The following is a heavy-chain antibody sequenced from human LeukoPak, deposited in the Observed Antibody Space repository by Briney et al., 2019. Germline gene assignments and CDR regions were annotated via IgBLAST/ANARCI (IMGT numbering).Heavy chain of an antibody. J-gene: IGHJ4*02. Sequence: AGGSLRLSCAASGFTFSNYWMHWVRHAPGRGLVWVSRINTDGSITTYADSVKGRFTISRDYAKKTVYLQVNSLRAEDTAVYYCARSGNFRFDYWGQGTLVTVSS. D-gene: IGHD1-26*01. CDR2: INTDGSIT. CDR3: ARSGNFRFDY. CDR1: GFTFSNYW. V-gene: IGHV3-74*01.